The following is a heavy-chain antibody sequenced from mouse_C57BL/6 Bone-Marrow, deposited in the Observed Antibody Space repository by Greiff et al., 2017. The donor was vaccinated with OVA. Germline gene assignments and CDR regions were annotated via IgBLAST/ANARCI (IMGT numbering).Heavy chain of an antibody. Sequence: EVKLMESGGGLVKPGGSLKLSCAASGFTFSDYGMHWVRQAPEKGLEWVAYISSGSSTIYYADTVKGRFTISRDNAKNTLFLQMTSLRSEDTAMYYCARSGARGYFDYWGQGTTLTVSS. J-gene: IGHJ2*01. CDR3: ARSGARGYFDY. D-gene: IGHD4-1*01. V-gene: IGHV5-17*01. CDR2: ISSGSSTI. CDR1: GFTFSDYG.